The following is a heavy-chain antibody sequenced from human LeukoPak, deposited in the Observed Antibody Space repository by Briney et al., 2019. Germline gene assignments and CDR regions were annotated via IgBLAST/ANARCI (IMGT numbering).Heavy chain of an antibody. Sequence: GGSLRLSCAASGFTVSSNYMSWVRQAPGKGLEWVSAISGSGGSTYYADSVKGRFTISRDNSKNTLYLQMNSLRAEDTAVYYCAKSLLLWFGEPLDYWGQGTLVTVSS. V-gene: IGHV3-23*01. CDR2: ISGSGGST. CDR1: GFTVSSNY. CDR3: AKSLLLWFGEPLDY. J-gene: IGHJ4*02. D-gene: IGHD3-10*01.